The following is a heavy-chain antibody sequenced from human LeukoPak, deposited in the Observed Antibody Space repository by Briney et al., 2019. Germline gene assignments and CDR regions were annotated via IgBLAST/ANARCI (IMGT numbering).Heavy chain of an antibody. Sequence: TSETLSLTCAVYGGSFSDYYWNWIRQPPGKGLEWIGEINHSESTNYNPSLKSRLTISVDTSKNQFSLKLSSVTAADTAVYYCARVKGYYDSSGYSGRRLYYFDYWGQGTLVTVSS. D-gene: IGHD3-22*01. CDR2: INHSEST. V-gene: IGHV4-34*01. CDR1: GGSFSDYY. CDR3: ARVKGYYDSSGYSGRRLYYFDY. J-gene: IGHJ4*02.